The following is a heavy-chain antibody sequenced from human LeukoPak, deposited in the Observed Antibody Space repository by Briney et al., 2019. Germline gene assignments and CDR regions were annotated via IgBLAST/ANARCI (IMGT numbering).Heavy chain of an antibody. CDR1: GYSFTSYW. J-gene: IGHJ6*02. CDR3: ARPHQGADSSSWDGNFQH. CDR2: IYPGDSDT. D-gene: IGHD6-13*01. Sequence: GESLKISCKGSGYSFTSYWIGWVRQMPGKGLEWMGIIYPGDSDTRYSPSFQGQVTISADKSISTAYPQWSSLKASDTAMYYCARPHQGADSSSWDGNFQHWGQGTTVIVSS. V-gene: IGHV5-51*01.